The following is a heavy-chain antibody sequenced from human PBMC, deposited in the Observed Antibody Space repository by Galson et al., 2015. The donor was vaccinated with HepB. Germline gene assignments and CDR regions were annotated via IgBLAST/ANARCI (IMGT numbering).Heavy chain of an antibody. CDR3: AKVNDSDVLTGQFDL. J-gene: IGHJ4*02. CDR1: GFTFSSFG. CDR2: ISKDGNGK. V-gene: IGHV3-30*18. Sequence: SLRLSCAASGFTFSSFGIHWVRQAPGKGLEWVAAISKDGNGKYYADSVKDRFTLSRDNSKKMVSLKMNSLRVEDTALYYCAKVNDSDVLTGQFDLWGQGTLVTVSS. D-gene: IGHD3-9*01.